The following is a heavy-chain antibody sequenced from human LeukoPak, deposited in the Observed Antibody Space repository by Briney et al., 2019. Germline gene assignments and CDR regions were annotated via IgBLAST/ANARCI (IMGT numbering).Heavy chain of an antibody. CDR3: ARVIPGYYYDSSGPIDY. CDR1: GFTFSSYW. CDR2: IKQDGSEK. Sequence: GGSLRLSCAASGFTFSSYWMSWVCQAPGKGLEWVANIKQDGSEKYYVDSVKGRFTISRDNAKNSLYLQMNSLRAEDTAVYYCARVIPGYYYDSSGPIDYWGQGTLVTVSS. J-gene: IGHJ4*02. V-gene: IGHV3-7*01. D-gene: IGHD3-22*01.